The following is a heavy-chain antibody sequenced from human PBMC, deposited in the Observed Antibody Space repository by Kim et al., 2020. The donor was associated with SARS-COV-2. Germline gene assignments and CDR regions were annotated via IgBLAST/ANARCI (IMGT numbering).Heavy chain of an antibody. D-gene: IGHD2-15*01. CDR2: INQSGST. V-gene: IGHV4-34*01. Sequence: SETLSLTCAVYGGSFSGYYWSWIRKPPGKGLEWIGEINQSGSTNYNPSLKSRVTISVDTSKNQFSLKLSSVTAADTAVYYCARGLNIVEVVAANWFDPWG. J-gene: IGHJ5*02. CDR3: ARGLNIVEVVAANWFDP. CDR1: GGSFSGYY.